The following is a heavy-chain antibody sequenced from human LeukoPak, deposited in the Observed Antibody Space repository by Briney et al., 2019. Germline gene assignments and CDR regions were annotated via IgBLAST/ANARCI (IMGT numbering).Heavy chain of an antibody. Sequence: PGGSLRLSCAASGFTFSSYAMHWVRQAPGKGLEWVAVISYDGSNKYYADSVKGRFTISRDNTKNTLYLQMNSLRAEDTAVYYCARAQRIVVVTASDYWGQGTLVTVSS. J-gene: IGHJ4*02. D-gene: IGHD2-21*02. V-gene: IGHV3-30*04. CDR1: GFTFSSYA. CDR2: ISYDGSNK. CDR3: ARAQRIVVVTASDY.